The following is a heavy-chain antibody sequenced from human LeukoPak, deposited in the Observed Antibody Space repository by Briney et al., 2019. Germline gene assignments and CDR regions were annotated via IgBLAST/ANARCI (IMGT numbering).Heavy chain of an antibody. J-gene: IGHJ4*02. D-gene: IGHD5-18*01. Sequence: GGSLRLSCAASRFTFSGSWMSWVRQAPGKGLEWVAIINQNGNEKYYVDSVKGRFTISRDNAKNSLYLQMNSLRAEDTAVYFCVLGYSYGYLFDYWGQGTLVTVSS. V-gene: IGHV3-7*01. CDR2: INQNGNEK. CDR1: RFTFSGSW. CDR3: VLGYSYGYLFDY.